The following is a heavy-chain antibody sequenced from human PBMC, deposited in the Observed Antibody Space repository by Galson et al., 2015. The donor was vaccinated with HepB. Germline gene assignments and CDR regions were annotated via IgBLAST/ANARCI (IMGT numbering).Heavy chain of an antibody. Sequence: SLRLSCAGSGFTFSGPAIHWIRQASGKGLEWVGHIRSETYTYATAYAASVKGRFTISRDDSKNTAYLQMNGLKTEDTAVYYCSRREAGAGMDVWGQGTTVTVSS. V-gene: IGHV3-73*01. CDR3: SRREAGAGMDV. CDR1: GFTFSGPA. J-gene: IGHJ6*02. D-gene: IGHD6-13*01. CDR2: IRSETYTYAT.